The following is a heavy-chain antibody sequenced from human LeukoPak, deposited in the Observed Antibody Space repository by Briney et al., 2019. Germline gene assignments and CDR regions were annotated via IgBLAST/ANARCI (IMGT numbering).Heavy chain of an antibody. Sequence: VASVKVSCKASGGTFISYAISWVGQAPGQGLEWMGRIIPIFGTANYAQKFQGRVTITTGESTSTAYMELSSLRSEDTAVYYCAYGDYGFDYWGQGTLVTVSS. D-gene: IGHD4-17*01. V-gene: IGHV1-69*05. CDR3: AYGDYGFDY. CDR2: IIPIFGTA. J-gene: IGHJ4*02. CDR1: GGTFISYA.